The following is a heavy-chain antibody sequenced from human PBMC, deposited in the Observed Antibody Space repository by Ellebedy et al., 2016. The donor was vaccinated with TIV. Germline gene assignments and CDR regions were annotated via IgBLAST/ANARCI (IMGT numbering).Heavy chain of an antibody. V-gene: IGHV3-21*04. CDR2: ISSSSSYI. Sequence: GESLKISCAASGFTFSSYSMNWVRQAPGKGLEWVSSISSSSSYIYYADSVKGRFTISRDNAKNSLYLQMNSLRAEDTAVYSCASREMATIDYYFDYWGQGTLVTVSS. J-gene: IGHJ4*02. CDR3: ASREMATIDYYFDY. D-gene: IGHD5-24*01. CDR1: GFTFSSYS.